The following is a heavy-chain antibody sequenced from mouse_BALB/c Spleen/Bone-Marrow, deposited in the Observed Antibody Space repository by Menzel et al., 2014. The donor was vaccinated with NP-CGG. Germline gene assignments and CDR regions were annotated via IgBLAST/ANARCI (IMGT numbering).Heavy chain of an antibody. J-gene: IGHJ4*01. CDR2: IWSDGST. V-gene: IGHV2-6-2*01. CDR1: GFSLTSHG. D-gene: IGHD2-12*01. CDR3: ARHRYDVGAMDY. Sequence: VMLVESGPDLVAPSQSLSITCTVSGFSLTSHGVHWVRQPPGKGLEWLVVIWSDGSTTYNSALKSRLSISKDNSKSQVFLKMNSLQTDDTAMYYCARHRYDVGAMDYWGQGTSVTVSS.